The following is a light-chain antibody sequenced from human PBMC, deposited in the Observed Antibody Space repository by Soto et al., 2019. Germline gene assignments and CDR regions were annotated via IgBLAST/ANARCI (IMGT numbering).Light chain of an antibody. CDR3: QQYNLCPQT. V-gene: IGKV3-15*01. CDR1: QSVSSN. Sequence: EIVRTQSPATLSVSPGERATLSCRASQSVSSNLAWYQQKPGQAPRLLIYGASTRATGIPARFGGSGSGTDFTLTISSLQAEDFAVYYCQQYNLCPQTFVQGTNVEIK. J-gene: IGKJ1*01. CDR2: GAS.